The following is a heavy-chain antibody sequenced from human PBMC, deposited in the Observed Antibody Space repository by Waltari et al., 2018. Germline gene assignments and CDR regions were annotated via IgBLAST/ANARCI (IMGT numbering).Heavy chain of an antibody. V-gene: IGHV1-69*08. CDR1: GGTFSSYT. D-gene: IGHD2-15*01. CDR3: ARDLVSGYCSGGSCYSYFDY. J-gene: IGHJ4*02. CDR2: IIPSLGIA. Sequence: QVQLVQSGAEVKKPGSSVKVSGKASGGTFSSYTSSWVRQAPGQGLEWMGRIIPSLGIANHVQKFQGRVTMTADKSTSTAYMELSSLRSEDTAVYYCARDLVSGYCSGGSCYSYFDYWGQGTLVTVSS.